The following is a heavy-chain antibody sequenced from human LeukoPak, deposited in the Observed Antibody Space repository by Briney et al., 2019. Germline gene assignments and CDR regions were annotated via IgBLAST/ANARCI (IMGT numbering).Heavy chain of an antibody. CDR3: AKIGRSYDFWTGYYEEEVDYMDV. CDR1: GFTFSSYG. V-gene: IGHV3-23*01. J-gene: IGHJ6*03. D-gene: IGHD3-3*01. Sequence: GGSLRLSCAASGFTFSSYGMNWVRQAPGKGLEWVSGISDSGVGTKYADSVKGRFTISRDNSKNTLYLQMNSLRAEDTAVYYCAKIGRSYDFWTGYYEEEVDYMDVWGKGTTVTVSS. CDR2: ISDSGVGT.